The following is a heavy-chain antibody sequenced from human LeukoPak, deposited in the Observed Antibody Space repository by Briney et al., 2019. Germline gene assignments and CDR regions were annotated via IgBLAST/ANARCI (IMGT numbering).Heavy chain of an antibody. CDR2: FDPEDGET. D-gene: IGHD3-10*01. V-gene: IGHV1-24*01. Sequence: ASVKVSCKVSGYTLTELSMHWVRQAPGKGLEWMGGFDPEDGETIYAQKFQGRVTMTEDTSTDTAYMELSSLRSEDTAVYYCARFKWFGELPPEGDWFDPWGQGTLVTVSS. CDR1: GYTLTELS. CDR3: ARFKWFGELPPEGDWFDP. J-gene: IGHJ5*02.